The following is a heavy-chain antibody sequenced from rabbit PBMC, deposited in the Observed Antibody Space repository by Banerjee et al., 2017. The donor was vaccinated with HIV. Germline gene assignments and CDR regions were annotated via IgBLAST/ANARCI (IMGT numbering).Heavy chain of an antibody. D-gene: IGHD6-1*01. CDR1: GFTLSTYW. CDR3: ARRLNTYGYAGYAYATGEFNL. V-gene: IGHV1S40*01. Sequence: QSLEESGGDLVKPGASLTLTCTASGFTLSTYWICWVRQAPGKGLEWIACIYAGSSGDTYYASWAKGRFTISKTSSTTVTLQMTSLTVADTATYFCARRLNTYGYAGYAYATGEFNLWGPGTLVTVS. J-gene: IGHJ4*01. CDR2: IYAGSSGDT.